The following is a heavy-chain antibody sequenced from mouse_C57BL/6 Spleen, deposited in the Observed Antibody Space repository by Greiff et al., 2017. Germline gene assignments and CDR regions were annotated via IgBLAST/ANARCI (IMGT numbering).Heavy chain of an antibody. Sequence: QVQLQQPGAELVKPGASVKLSCKASGYTFTSYWMQWVKQRPGPGLEWIGEIDPSASYTNYNQKFKGKATLTVDTTSSTAYMQLSSLTSEDSAVYDCARFDTRYWYFDVWGTGTTVTVSS. D-gene: IGHD5-1-1*01. CDR3: ARFDTRYWYFDV. CDR2: IDPSASYT. V-gene: IGHV1-50*01. J-gene: IGHJ1*03. CDR1: GYTFTSYW.